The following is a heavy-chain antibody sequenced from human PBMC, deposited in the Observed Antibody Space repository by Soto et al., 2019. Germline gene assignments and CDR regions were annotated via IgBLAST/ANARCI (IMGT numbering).Heavy chain of an antibody. V-gene: IGHV2-70*04. CDR3: ARMFHCSGGTCPFDS. CDR1: GFSLSTSGMR. Sequence: GPTLVNPTQTLTLTCTFSGFSLSTSGMRVSWIRQPPGKALEWLARIDWGDDKFYNTSLKTRLPISKDSSKNQVVLTMTNMDPVDTATYYCARMFHCSGGTCPFDSWGQGALVTVPS. D-gene: IGHD2-15*01. J-gene: IGHJ4*02. CDR2: IDWGDDK.